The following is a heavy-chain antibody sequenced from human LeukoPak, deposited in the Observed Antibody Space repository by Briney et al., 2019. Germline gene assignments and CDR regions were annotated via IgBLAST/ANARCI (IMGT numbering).Heavy chain of an antibody. Sequence: PGGSLRLSCAASGFTFSSYRMSFILHTPTTEVEWVASIKKDGSEKYYVVDVKGRFTIYRDNAKNSLYLQMNSLRAEETAVYYCARGRSLGYWGQGTLVTVSS. D-gene: IGHD4-17*01. CDR3: ARGRSLGY. V-gene: IGHV3-7*01. J-gene: IGHJ4*02. CDR2: IKKDGSEK. CDR1: GFTFSSYR.